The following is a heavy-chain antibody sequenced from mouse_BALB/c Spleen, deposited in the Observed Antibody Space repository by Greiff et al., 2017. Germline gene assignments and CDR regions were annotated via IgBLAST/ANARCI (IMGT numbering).Heavy chain of an antibody. V-gene: IGHV1-69*02. D-gene: IGHD1-1*01. CDR3: TRGYGSSYFYAMDY. Sequence: QVQLKQPGAELVRPGASVKLSCKASGYTFTSYWINWVKQRPGQGLEWIGNIYPSDSYTNYNQKFKDKATLTVDKSSSTAYMQLSSPTSEDSAVYYCTRGYGSSYFYAMDYWGQGTSVTVSS. J-gene: IGHJ4*01. CDR1: GYTFTSYW. CDR2: IYPSDSYT.